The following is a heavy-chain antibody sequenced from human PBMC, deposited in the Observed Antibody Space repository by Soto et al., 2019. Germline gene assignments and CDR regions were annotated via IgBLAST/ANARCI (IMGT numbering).Heavy chain of an antibody. Sequence: PGGSLRLSCAASGFTFSSYGMHWVRQAPGKGLERVAVISYDGSNKYYADSVKGRFTISRDNSKNTLYLQMNSLRAEDTAVYYCAKDYLPTIFGPGYYFDYWGQGTLVTVSS. D-gene: IGHD3-3*01. J-gene: IGHJ4*02. CDR2: ISYDGSNK. CDR3: AKDYLPTIFGPGYYFDY. CDR1: GFTFSSYG. V-gene: IGHV3-30*18.